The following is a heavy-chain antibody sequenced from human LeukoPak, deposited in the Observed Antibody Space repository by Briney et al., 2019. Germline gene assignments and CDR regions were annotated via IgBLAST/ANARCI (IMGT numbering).Heavy chain of an antibody. V-gene: IGHV4-30-4*01. CDR3: ARQLPTYYDILTGYDTPAYFDY. D-gene: IGHD3-9*01. CDR1: GGSISSGDYY. CDR2: IYYSGST. J-gene: IGHJ4*02. Sequence: SQTLSLTCTVSGGSISSGDYYWSWIRQPPGKGLEWIGYIYYSGSTYYNPSLKSRVTISVDTSKNQFSLKLSSVTAADTAVYYCARQLPTYYDILTGYDTPAYFDYWGQGTLVTVSS.